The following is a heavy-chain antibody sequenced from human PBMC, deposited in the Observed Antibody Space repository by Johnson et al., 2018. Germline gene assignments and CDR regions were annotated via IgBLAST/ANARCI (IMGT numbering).Heavy chain of an antibody. D-gene: IGHD1-26*01. J-gene: IGHJ3*02. Sequence: EVQLVESGGGLVQPGRSLRLSCAASGFTFDDYAMHWVRQAPGKGLEWVSGISWNSGSIGYADSVKGRFTISRDNAKNSLYLQMNSLRAEDTALYYCAKDRAGSYFDAFDIWGQGTMVTVSS. CDR1: GFTFDDYA. CDR3: AKDRAGSYFDAFDI. CDR2: ISWNSGSI. V-gene: IGHV3-9*01.